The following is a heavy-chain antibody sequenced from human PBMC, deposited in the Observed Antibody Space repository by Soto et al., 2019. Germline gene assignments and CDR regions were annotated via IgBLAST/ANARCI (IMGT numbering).Heavy chain of an antibody. J-gene: IGHJ4*01. CDR3: ARAFSSGYFDY. V-gene: IGHV4-30-2*01. Sequence: LSLTCAVSRGSFSSGAYSWSWIRQPPGEGLQWIGYIYHSGSTYYNPSLKTRVTMSVDRSNNQFSLMLNSVTAADTAVYYCARAFSSGYFDYWGHGTLVTVSS. CDR2: IYHSGST. D-gene: IGHD3-22*01. CDR1: RGSFSSGAYS.